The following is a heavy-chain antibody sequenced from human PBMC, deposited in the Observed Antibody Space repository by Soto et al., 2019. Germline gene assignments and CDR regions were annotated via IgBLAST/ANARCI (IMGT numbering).Heavy chain of an antibody. V-gene: IGHV4-30-4*01. J-gene: IGHJ3*02. CDR2: IYCSGST. D-gene: IGHD3-22*01. Sequence: QVQLQESGPGLVKPSQTLSLTCTVSGGTISSGDSYWSWIRQPPGRGLEWIGYIYCSGSTYYTPSLKRQVTISVDTSKNQFYLKLSSVTAADTAVYYCARAAKTYYYDSSGYYYAFDIWGQGTMVTVSS. CDR1: GGTISSGDSY. CDR3: ARAAKTYYYDSSGYYYAFDI.